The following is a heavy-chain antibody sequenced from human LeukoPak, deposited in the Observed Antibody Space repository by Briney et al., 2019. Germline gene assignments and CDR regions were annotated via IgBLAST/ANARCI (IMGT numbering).Heavy chain of an antibody. CDR1: GDSVSSNTAR. CDR3: ARVSDDRSSWSESTYYYYYYGMDV. CDR2: TYYRSKWYN. D-gene: IGHD6-13*01. V-gene: IGHV6-1*01. Sequence: SQSLSLTCATSGDSVSSNTARWNWIRQSPSRGLEWLGRTYYRSKWYNDYAVSVKSRITISPDTSKNQFSLQLDSVTPEDTAIYYCARVSDDRSSWSESTYYYYYYGMDVWGQGTSVTVSS. J-gene: IGHJ6*02.